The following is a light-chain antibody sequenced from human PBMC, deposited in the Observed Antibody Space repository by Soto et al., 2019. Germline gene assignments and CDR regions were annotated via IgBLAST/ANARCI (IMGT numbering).Light chain of an antibody. CDR1: QSVSSY. CDR3: QQRSNWPFP. Sequence: EIVLTQSPATLSLSPGERATLSCRASQSVSSYLAWYQQKPGQAPRLLIYDASNRATGIPDRFSGSGSGTDFTLTISSLEPEDFAVYYCQQRSNWPFPFGPGTKVDIK. J-gene: IGKJ3*01. V-gene: IGKV3-11*01. CDR2: DAS.